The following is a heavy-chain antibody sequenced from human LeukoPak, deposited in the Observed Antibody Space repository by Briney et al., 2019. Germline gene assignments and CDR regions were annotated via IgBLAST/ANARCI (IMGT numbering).Heavy chain of an antibody. V-gene: IGHV3-74*01. D-gene: IGHD1-26*01. CDR2: INGDGSIT. CDR1: GFAFSSHW. Sequence: GGSLRLSCAASGFAFSSHWMHWVRRVPGKGLIWVSQINGDGSITNYADSVRGRFTISRDNAKNTVYLQMNSLRVEDTAIYYCTRVEGMQLWERMYDYWGQGALVTVSS. J-gene: IGHJ4*02. CDR3: TRVEGMQLWERMYDY.